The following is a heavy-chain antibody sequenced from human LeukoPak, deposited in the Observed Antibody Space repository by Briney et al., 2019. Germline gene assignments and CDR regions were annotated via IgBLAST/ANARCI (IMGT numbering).Heavy chain of an antibody. D-gene: IGHD6-19*01. CDR3: ARDPALGYTSGWYDWFDP. CDR1: GYTFTSYG. V-gene: IGHV1-18*01. Sequence: ASGKVSCKASGYTFTSYGIGWVRQAPGQGLEWMGWISAYNGNTNYAQKLQGRVTMTTDTSTSTAYMELRSLRSDDTAVYYCARDPALGYTSGWYDWFDPWGQGTLVTVSS. J-gene: IGHJ5*02. CDR2: ISAYNGNT.